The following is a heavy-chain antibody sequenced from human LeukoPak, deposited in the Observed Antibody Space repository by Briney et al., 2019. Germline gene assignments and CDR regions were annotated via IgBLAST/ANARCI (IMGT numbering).Heavy chain of an antibody. Sequence: SVKVSCKASGGTFSSYAISWVRQAPGQGLEWMGGIIPIFGTANYAQKFQGRVTITADESTSTAYMELSSLRSEDTAVYYCANHCSSTSCSTNYWGQGTPVTVSS. J-gene: IGHJ4*02. CDR2: IIPIFGTA. CDR1: GGTFSSYA. V-gene: IGHV1-69*13. D-gene: IGHD2-2*01. CDR3: ANHCSSTSCSTNY.